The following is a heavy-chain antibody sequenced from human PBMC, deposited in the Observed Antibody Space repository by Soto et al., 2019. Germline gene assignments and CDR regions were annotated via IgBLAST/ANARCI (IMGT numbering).Heavy chain of an antibody. CDR3: ARDKATGVFDY. CDR2: IYDSGST. Sequence: QVQLQESGPGLVKPSQTLSLTCTVSGGSISSGGYYWSWIRQHPGKGLEWIGYIYDSGSTYYNPSLKRRVTISVDTSKNQLSLKLSSVTAADTAVYYCARDKATGVFDYWGQGTLVTVSS. J-gene: IGHJ4*02. CDR1: GGSISSGGYY. D-gene: IGHD5-12*01. V-gene: IGHV4-31*03.